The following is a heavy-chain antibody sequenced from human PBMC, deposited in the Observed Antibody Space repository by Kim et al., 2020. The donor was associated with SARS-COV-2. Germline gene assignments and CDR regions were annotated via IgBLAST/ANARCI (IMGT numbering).Heavy chain of an antibody. D-gene: IGHD3-10*01. CDR2: IYYSGST. CDR1: GGSISSSSYY. V-gene: IGHV4-39*07. Sequence: SETLSLTCTVSGGSISSSSYYWGWIRQPPGKGLEWIGSIYYSGSTYYNPSLKSRVTISVDTSKNQFSLKLSSVTAADTAVYYCARDWSLGSGSYYNLYYYYGMDVWGQGTTVTVSS. CDR3: ARDWSLGSGSYYNLYYYYGMDV. J-gene: IGHJ6*02.